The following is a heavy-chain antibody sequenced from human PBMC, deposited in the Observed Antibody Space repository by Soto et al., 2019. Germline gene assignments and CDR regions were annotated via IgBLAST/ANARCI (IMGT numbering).Heavy chain of an antibody. D-gene: IGHD3-22*01. CDR1: GFTLSDHY. Sequence: PGGSLRLSGAVSGFTLSDHYMDWVRQAPGKGLEWVGRSRDKAQGYSTAYAASVKGRFTTSRDESQNSVYLQMHSLKTEDTAVYYCVRATFFSDSSGYTPCFDYGGQGTLVTAPQ. J-gene: IGHJ4*01. V-gene: IGHV3-72*01. CDR3: VRATFFSDSSGYTPCFDY. CDR2: SRDKAQGYST.